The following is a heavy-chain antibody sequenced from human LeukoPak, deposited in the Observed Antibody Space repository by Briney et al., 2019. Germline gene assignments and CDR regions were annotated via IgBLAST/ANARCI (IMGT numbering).Heavy chain of an antibody. CDR1: GYTFTSYG. CDR3: ARVPSSETLAYCGGDCRNYYYGMDV. D-gene: IGHD2-21*02. J-gene: IGHJ6*02. Sequence: ASVKVSCKASGYTFTSYGISWVRQAPGQGLEWMGWISAYNGNTNYAQKLQGRVTMTTDTSTSTAYMELRSLRSDDTVVYYCARVPSSETLAYCGGDCRNYYYGMDVWGQGTTVTVSS. V-gene: IGHV1-18*01. CDR2: ISAYNGNT.